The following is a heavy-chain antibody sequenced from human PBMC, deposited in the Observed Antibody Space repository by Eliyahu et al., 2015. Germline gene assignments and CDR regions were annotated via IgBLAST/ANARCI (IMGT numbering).Heavy chain of an antibody. CDR1: GFTFXSYG. CDR3: AKAKFLGLDFFYLDY. J-gene: IGHJ4*02. D-gene: IGHD3/OR15-3a*01. Sequence: QVHLVESGGGVVQPGTSLRLSCAXSGFTFXSYGIHWVRQAPGKGLEWVAVISADGSEKYYADSVRGRFTISRDNSKNTMYLQMDSLTSDDTAVYYCAKAKFLGLDFFYLDYWGQGTLVTVSS. CDR2: ISADGSEK. V-gene: IGHV3-30*18.